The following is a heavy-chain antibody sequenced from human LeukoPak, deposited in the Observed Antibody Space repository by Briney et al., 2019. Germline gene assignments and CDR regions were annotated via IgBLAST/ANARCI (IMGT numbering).Heavy chain of an antibody. J-gene: IGHJ4*02. CDR1: VFTFGSYW. D-gene: IGHD3-3*01. V-gene: IGHV3-7*01. Sequence: GGSLRLSCAVSVFTFGSYWMSWVRQAPGKGLEWVANIKQDGSEKYYVDSVKGRFTISRDNAKNSLYLQMNSLRAEDTAVYYCARDRSQGYYDFWSGYSGDYYFDYWGQGTLVTVSS. CDR2: IKQDGSEK. CDR3: ARDRSQGYYDFWSGYSGDYYFDY.